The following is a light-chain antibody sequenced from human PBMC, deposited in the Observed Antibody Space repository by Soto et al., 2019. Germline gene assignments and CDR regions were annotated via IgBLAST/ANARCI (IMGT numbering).Light chain of an antibody. Sequence: DIQMTQSPSTLSASFGDRVTITCRASQSIDRWLAWYQQKPGKAPKVLIWDATTLHRGVPSRFSGSRSGTEFTLTISSLQPEDFATYHCQEYKTWTFGQGTKVDI. CDR2: DAT. CDR3: QEYKTWT. V-gene: IGKV1-5*01. CDR1: QSIDRW. J-gene: IGKJ1*01.